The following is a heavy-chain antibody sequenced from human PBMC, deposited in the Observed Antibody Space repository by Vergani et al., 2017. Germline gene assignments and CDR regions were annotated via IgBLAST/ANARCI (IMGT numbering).Heavy chain of an antibody. Sequence: QVQLEESGPGLVKPSETLSLTCTVSGGSFNTYYWSWIRQSPGKGLVWIGDIYSPGSTNYNPSLNSRVTMSVNTSKNQFSLKVRSVTAADTAVYFCARVMEHDEASTGWHLEGMDIWGQGTTGTISS. CDR1: GGSFNTYY. J-gene: IGHJ6*01. CDR2: IYSPGST. V-gene: IGHV4-59*13. CDR3: ARVMEHDEASTGWHLEGMDI. D-gene: IGHD3-9*01.